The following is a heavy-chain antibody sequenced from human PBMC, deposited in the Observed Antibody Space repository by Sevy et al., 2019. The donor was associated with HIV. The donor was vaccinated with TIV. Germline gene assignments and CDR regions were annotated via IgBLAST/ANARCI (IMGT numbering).Heavy chain of an antibody. Sequence: QLGGSLRLSCAASGFTLNNYAMNWVRQAPGKGLEWVSGISGSGGSTYYADSVKDRFTISRDNSKNTLYLQMNSLRAEDTAVYYCAKDSYFDNTLFDYWGQGTLVTVSS. CDR3: AKDSYFDNTLFDY. V-gene: IGHV3-23*01. J-gene: IGHJ4*02. CDR1: GFTLNNYA. CDR2: ISGSGGST. D-gene: IGHD3-22*01.